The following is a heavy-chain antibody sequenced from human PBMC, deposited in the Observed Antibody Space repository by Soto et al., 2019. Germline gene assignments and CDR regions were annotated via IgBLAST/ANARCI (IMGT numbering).Heavy chain of an antibody. D-gene: IGHD2-21*01. CDR3: ARRGGVVGATQYPY. Sequence: QLQLQESGPGLVKPSETLSLTCTVSGGSISSSSYYWGWIRQPPGKGLECIGSIYYSGSTYYNPSRRTRVTISVATSKPQFSPKRSSVAAADTAGYYIARRGGVVGATQYPYWGQGTLVTVSS. V-gene: IGHV4-39*01. CDR2: IYYSGST. J-gene: IGHJ4*02. CDR1: GGSISSSSYY.